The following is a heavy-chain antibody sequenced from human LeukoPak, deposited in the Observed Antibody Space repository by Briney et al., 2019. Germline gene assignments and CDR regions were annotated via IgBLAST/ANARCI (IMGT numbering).Heavy chain of an antibody. Sequence: SETLSLTCTVSGGSISSYYWSWIRQPPGKGLEWIGYIYYSGSTNYNPSLKSRVTISVDTSKNQFSLKLSSVTAADTAVYYCARGEMAPTYFGYWGQGTLVTVSS. CDR2: IYYSGST. J-gene: IGHJ4*02. D-gene: IGHD5-24*01. CDR3: ARGEMAPTYFGY. V-gene: IGHV4-59*01. CDR1: GGSISSYY.